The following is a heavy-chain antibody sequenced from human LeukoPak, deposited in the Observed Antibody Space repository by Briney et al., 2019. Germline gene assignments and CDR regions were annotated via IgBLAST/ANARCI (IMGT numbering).Heavy chain of an antibody. CDR3: AKDRYYDSSGYPYYFDY. Sequence: PPGGSQRLSCAASGFTFSSYAMSWVRQAPGKGLEWVSAISGSGGSTYYADSVKGRFTISRDNSKNTLYLQMNSLRAEDTAVYYCAKDRYYDSSGYPYYFDYWGQGTLVTVSS. CDR1: GFTFSSYA. CDR2: ISGSGGST. V-gene: IGHV3-23*01. J-gene: IGHJ4*02. D-gene: IGHD3-22*01.